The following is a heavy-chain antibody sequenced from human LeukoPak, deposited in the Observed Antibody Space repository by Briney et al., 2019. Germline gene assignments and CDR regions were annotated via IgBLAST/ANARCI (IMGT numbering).Heavy chain of an antibody. CDR2: IYHTGST. Sequence: NPSETLSLTCTVSGYSISSGYYWGWIRQTPGKGLEWIGSIYHTGSTYYIPSLKSRVTISVDTSKNQFSLKLNSVTAADTAVYYCARHKFHDWNDVRPVYYFDYWGQGTLVTVSS. V-gene: IGHV4-38-2*02. D-gene: IGHD1-1*01. CDR1: GYSISSGYY. J-gene: IGHJ4*02. CDR3: ARHKFHDWNDVRPVYYFDY.